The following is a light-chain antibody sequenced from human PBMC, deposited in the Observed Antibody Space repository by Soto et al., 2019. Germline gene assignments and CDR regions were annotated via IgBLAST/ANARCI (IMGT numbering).Light chain of an antibody. CDR2: LAS. J-gene: IGKJ3*01. Sequence: DIQMTQSPSTLSASVGDRVSITCRASQGIRSWLAWYQQKPGKAPKLLISLASTLESGVPSRFSGSGSGTEFTLTSSRLQPDDVAYYYYQQYNGTPTFGPGTKVDI. CDR1: QGIRSW. V-gene: IGKV1-5*01. CDR3: QQYNGTPT.